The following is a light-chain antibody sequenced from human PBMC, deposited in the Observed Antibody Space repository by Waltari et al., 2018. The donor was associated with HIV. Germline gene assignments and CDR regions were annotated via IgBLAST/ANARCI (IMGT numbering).Light chain of an antibody. Sequence: SHELTQPPSVSVSPGQAARITCSGDALPPGNVYWYQQKSGQAPVLVIHEGSRRPSGIPERISGSTTGTMATLTISGAQVEDEADYYCFSTNSGGNQGLFGGGTKLIVL. J-gene: IGLJ2*01. CDR1: ALPPGN. CDR3: FSTNSGGNQGL. CDR2: EGS. V-gene: IGLV3-10*01.